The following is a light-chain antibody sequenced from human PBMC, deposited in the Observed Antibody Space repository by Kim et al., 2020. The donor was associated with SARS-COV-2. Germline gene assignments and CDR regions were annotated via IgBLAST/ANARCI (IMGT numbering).Light chain of an antibody. V-gene: IGKV1-5*01. CDR3: QQYYSYSPT. J-gene: IGKJ1*01. CDR2: GAS. Sequence: DIQMTQSPSTLSASVGDRVTITCRASQSISSWLAWYQQKAGKAPKVLITGASSLESGVPSRFSGSGSGTEFTLTISSLQPDDFATYYCQQYYSYSPTFGQGTKVEIK. CDR1: QSISSW.